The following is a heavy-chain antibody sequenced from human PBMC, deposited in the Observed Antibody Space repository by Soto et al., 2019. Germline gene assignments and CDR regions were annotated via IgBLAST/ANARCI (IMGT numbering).Heavy chain of an antibody. CDR3: AKSVLRFLRGGYYFDY. CDR1: GFTFSSYA. V-gene: IGHV3-23*01. J-gene: IGHJ4*02. Sequence: GGSLRLSCAASGFTFSSYAMSWVRQAPGKGLEWVSAISGSGGSTYYADSVKGRFTISRDNSKNTLYLQMNSLRAEDTAVYYCAKSVLRFLRGGYYFDYWGQGTLVTVSS. CDR2: ISGSGGST. D-gene: IGHD3-3*01.